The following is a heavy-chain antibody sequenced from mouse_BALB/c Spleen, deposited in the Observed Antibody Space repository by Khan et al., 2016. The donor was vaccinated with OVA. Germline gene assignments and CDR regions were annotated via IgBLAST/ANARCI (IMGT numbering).Heavy chain of an antibody. CDR2: LSYSGST. CDR3: ARTARIKY. J-gene: IGHJ2*01. Sequence: EVQLQESGPGLVKPSQSLSLTCTVTGYSITSGYGWNWIRQFPGNKLEWMGYLSYSGSTNYNPSLKSRISITRDTSKNQFFLQLNSVTKEDTATYYRARTARIKYWGQGTTLTVSS. CDR1: GYSITSGYG. D-gene: IGHD1-2*01. V-gene: IGHV3-2*02.